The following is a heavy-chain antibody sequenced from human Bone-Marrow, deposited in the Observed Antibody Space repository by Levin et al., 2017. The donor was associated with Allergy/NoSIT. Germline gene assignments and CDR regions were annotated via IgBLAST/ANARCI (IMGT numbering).Heavy chain of an antibody. J-gene: IGHJ4*02. CDR1: GYTFTSYD. CDR2: MNPNSGNT. CDR3: ARGLSRVRRDGYNCHFDY. Sequence: ASVKVSCKASGYTFTSYDINWVRQATGQGLEWMGWMNPNSGNTGYAQKFQGRVTMTRNTSISTAYMELSSLRSEDTAVYYCARGLSRVRRDGYNCHFDYWGQGTLVTVSS. V-gene: IGHV1-8*01. D-gene: IGHD5-24*01.